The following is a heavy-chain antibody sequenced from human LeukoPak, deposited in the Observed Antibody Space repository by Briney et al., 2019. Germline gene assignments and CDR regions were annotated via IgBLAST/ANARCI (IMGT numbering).Heavy chain of an antibody. V-gene: IGHV3-9*03. CDR1: GFTFDDYA. Sequence: GGSLRLSCAASGFTFDDYAMHWVRQAPGKGLEWVSGISWSSGSIGYADSVKGRFTISRDNAKNSLYLQMNSLRAEDMALYYCAKVDTAMDAFDIWGQGTMVTVSS. D-gene: IGHD5-18*01. J-gene: IGHJ3*02. CDR2: ISWSSGSI. CDR3: AKVDTAMDAFDI.